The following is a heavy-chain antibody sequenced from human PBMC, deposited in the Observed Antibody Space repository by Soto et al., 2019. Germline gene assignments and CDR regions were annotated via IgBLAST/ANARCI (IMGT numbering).Heavy chain of an antibody. CDR3: AKGLWSGCLSPWFDP. D-gene: IGHD3-3*01. CDR1: GFTFSTYA. V-gene: IGHV3-23*01. Sequence: GGSLRLSCAASGFTFSTYAMGWVRQAPGKGLEWVSTISGGGGVTYYADSLKGRFTISRDNSNNTLYLQMSSLRAEDTAVYYCAKGLWSGCLSPWFDPCDQGSRVTVSS. J-gene: IGHJ5*02. CDR2: ISGGGGVT.